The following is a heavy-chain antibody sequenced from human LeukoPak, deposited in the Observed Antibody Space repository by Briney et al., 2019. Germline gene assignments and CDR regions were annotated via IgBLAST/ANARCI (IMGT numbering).Heavy chain of an antibody. V-gene: IGHV1-3*01. D-gene: IGHD5-18*01. Sequence: ASVKVSCKASGYTFTSYAMHWVRQAPGQRLEWMGWINAGNGNTKYSQKFQGRVTITRDTSASTAYMELSSLRSEDTAVYYCATLLNGYSYGYYWGQGTLVTVSS. CDR3: ATLLNGYSYGYY. CDR1: GYTFTSYA. CDR2: INAGNGNT. J-gene: IGHJ4*02.